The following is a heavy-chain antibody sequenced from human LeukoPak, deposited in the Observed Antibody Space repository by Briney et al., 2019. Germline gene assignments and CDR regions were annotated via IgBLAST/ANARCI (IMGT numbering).Heavy chain of an antibody. Sequence: PGGSLRLSCAASGFTFSTYAMSWVRQAPGKGLEWVSAISVGGGSTFYADSVKGRFTISRDNSKNTLFLQMNNPRAEDTAVYFCAKDLTSVGATNYWGQGTQVTVSS. V-gene: IGHV3-23*01. CDR2: ISVGGGST. D-gene: IGHD1-26*01. CDR1: GFTFSTYA. CDR3: AKDLTSVGATNY. J-gene: IGHJ4*02.